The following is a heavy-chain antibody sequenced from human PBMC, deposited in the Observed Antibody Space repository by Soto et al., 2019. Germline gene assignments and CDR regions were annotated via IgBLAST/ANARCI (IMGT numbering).Heavy chain of an antibody. CDR3: ATISNYKYYYYYYGMDV. CDR2: ISWNSGSI. CDR1: GFTFDDYA. J-gene: IGHJ6*02. V-gene: IGHV3-9*01. D-gene: IGHD4-4*01. Sequence: EVQLVESGGGLVQPGRSLRLSCAASGFTFDDYAMHWVRQAPGKGLEWVSGISWNSGSIGYADSVKGRFTISRDNAKNSLYLQMNSLRAEDTALYYCATISNYKYYYYYYGMDVWGQGTTVTVSS.